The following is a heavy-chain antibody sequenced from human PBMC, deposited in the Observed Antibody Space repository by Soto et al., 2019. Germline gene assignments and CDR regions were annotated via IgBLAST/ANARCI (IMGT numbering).Heavy chain of an antibody. CDR2: ISGSGGST. J-gene: IGHJ4*02. D-gene: IGHD6-13*01. CDR1: GFTFSNYA. Sequence: EVQLLESGGGLVQPGGSLRLSCAASGFTFSNYAVTWVRQAPGKGLEWVSTISGSGGSTYYADSVKGRFTISRDNSKNTLYLQMNSLRAEDTAVYYCAKEQGSSWYEIAYWGKGTLVTVAS. V-gene: IGHV3-23*01. CDR3: AKEQGSSWYEIAY.